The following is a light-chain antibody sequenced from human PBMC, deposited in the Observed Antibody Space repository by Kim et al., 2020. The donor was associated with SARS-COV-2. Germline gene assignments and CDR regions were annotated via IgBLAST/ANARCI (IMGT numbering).Light chain of an antibody. V-gene: IGKV1-5*03. CDR1: QTINMW. Sequence: DIQMTQSPSTLSASVGDRVTITCRASQTINMWLAWYQQKPGKAPKLLIYQASNLESGVPSRFSGSGSGTEFTLTITSLQPDDFATYHCQQYNHYRTFGKGTKVDIK. CDR3: QQYNHYRT. J-gene: IGKJ1*01. CDR2: QAS.